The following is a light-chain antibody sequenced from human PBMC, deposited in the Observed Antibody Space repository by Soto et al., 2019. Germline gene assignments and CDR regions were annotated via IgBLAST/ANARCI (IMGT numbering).Light chain of an antibody. Sequence: EIVLTQSPGTLSLSPGERATLSCRASQSVSSSYLAWYQQKPGQAPRLLIYGASSRATGIPDRFSGSGSGTDFTLSISRLEPEDFAVYYCQQYGSSRRWTFGQGTNVDIK. CDR1: QSVSSSY. CDR2: GAS. J-gene: IGKJ1*01. CDR3: QQYGSSRRWT. V-gene: IGKV3-20*01.